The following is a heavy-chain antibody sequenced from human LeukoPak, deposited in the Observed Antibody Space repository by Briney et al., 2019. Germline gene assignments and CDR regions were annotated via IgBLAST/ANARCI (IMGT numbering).Heavy chain of an antibody. J-gene: IGHJ4*02. CDR2: IYTSGST. CDR3: ARHSGGPFTNFDY. CDR1: GGSVSSYY. Sequence: PSETLSLTCTVSGGSVSSYYWSWIRQPPGKGLEWIGHIYTSGSTNYNPSLKSRVTISVDTSKNQFSLKLSSVTAADTAVYYCARHSGGPFTNFDYWGQGTLVTVSS. V-gene: IGHV4-4*09. D-gene: IGHD3-16*01.